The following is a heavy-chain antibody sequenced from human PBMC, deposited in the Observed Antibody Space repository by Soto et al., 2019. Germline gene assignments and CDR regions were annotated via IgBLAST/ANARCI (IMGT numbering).Heavy chain of an antibody. V-gene: IGHV1-8*01. CDR3: ARGLTYYDFWSGYTRPYYYGMDV. CDR2: MNPNSGNT. Sequence: GPSVKVSCKASGYTFTSYDVNWVRQATGQGLEWMGWMNPNSGNTGYAQKFQGRVTMTRNTSISTAYMELSSLRSEDTAVYYCARGLTYYDFWSGYTRPYYYGMDVWGQGTTVTVSS. D-gene: IGHD3-3*01. J-gene: IGHJ6*02. CDR1: GYTFTSYD.